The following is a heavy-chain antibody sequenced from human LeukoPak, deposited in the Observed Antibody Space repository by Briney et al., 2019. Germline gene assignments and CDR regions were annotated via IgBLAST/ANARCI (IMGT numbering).Heavy chain of an antibody. CDR3: ARTDCSSSSCYGPYHYYYGMDV. V-gene: IGHV3-7*01. Sequence: PGGSLRLSCAASGFTFSIYWMNWVRQAPGKGLEWVANIKQDGGENYYVDSVKGRFTISRDNAKNSLYLQMNSLRAEDTAVYYCARTDCSSSSCYGPYHYYYGMDVWGPGTTVTVSS. CDR2: IKQDGGEN. J-gene: IGHJ6*02. CDR1: GFTFSIYW. D-gene: IGHD2-2*01.